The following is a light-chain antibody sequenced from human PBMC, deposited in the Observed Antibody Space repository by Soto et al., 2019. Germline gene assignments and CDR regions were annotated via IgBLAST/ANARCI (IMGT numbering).Light chain of an antibody. CDR2: DVS. Sequence: QSALTQPASVSGSPGQSITISCTGTSSDVGGYNYVSWYQQHPGKAPKLMIYDVSNRPSGVSNRFSGSKSGNTASLTISGLQAADEADYYCSSYTSSSIYVFGTGTKLTVL. V-gene: IGLV2-14*01. J-gene: IGLJ1*01. CDR1: SSDVGGYNY. CDR3: SSYTSSSIYV.